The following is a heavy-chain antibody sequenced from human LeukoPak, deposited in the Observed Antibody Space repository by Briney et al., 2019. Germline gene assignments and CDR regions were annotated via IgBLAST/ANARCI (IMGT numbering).Heavy chain of an antibody. CDR3: AKTKQQLVRKEKFDY. CDR1: GFTFSSYA. Sequence: GGSLRLSCAASGFTFSSYAMSWVRQAPGKGLEWVSAISGSGGSTYYADSVKGRFTISRENSKNTLYLQMNSLRAEDTAVYYCAKTKQQLVRKEKFDYWGQGTLVTVSS. CDR2: ISGSGGST. V-gene: IGHV3-23*01. J-gene: IGHJ4*02. D-gene: IGHD6-13*01.